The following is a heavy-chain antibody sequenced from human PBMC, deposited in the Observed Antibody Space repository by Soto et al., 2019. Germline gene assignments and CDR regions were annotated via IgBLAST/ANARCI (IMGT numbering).Heavy chain of an antibody. CDR3: AKKMSTRPTGDFDI. J-gene: IGHJ3*02. CDR1: GFTFSTYT. D-gene: IGHD4-17*01. V-gene: IGHV3-23*01. Sequence: DVQLLESGGDLIQPGGSLRLSCAASGFTFSTYTMRWVRQAPGKGLEWVSTISSSGADTYYADSVKGRFTISRDNSKNTLYLQMNSLRAEDTAIYYCAKKMSTRPTGDFDIWGQGTMVTVSS. CDR2: ISSSGADT.